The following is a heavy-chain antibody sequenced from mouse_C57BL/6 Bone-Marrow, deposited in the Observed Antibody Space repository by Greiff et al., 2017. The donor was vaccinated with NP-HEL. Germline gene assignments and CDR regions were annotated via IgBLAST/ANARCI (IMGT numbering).Heavy chain of an antibody. V-gene: IGHV1-81*01. CDR2: IYPRSGNT. CDR1: GYTFTSYG. Sequence: QVQLQQSGAELARPGASVKLSCKASGYTFTSYGISWVKQRTGQGLEWIGEIYPRSGNTYYNEKFKGKATLTADKSSSTAYMELRSLTSEDSAVYFCARYPYERAMDDWGQGTSVTVAS. D-gene: IGHD2-12*01. CDR3: ARYPYERAMDD. J-gene: IGHJ4*01.